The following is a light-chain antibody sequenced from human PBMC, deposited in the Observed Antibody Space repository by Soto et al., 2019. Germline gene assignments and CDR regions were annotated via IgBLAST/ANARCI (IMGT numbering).Light chain of an antibody. Sequence: EIVLTQSPGTLSLSPGERATLSCRASQSVTSSYLAWYQQKPGQAPRLLLHGASTRASGIPDRFTGSGSGTDFTLTIRRLEPEDFAVYYCQQYGGSPMYTFGQGTKLEIK. CDR1: QSVTSSY. J-gene: IGKJ2*01. CDR3: QQYGGSPMYT. V-gene: IGKV3-20*01. CDR2: GAS.